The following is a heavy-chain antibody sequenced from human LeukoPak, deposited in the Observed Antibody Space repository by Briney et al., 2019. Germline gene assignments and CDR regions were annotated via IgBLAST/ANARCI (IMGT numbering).Heavy chain of an antibody. D-gene: IGHD6-13*01. CDR2: ISSSSSYI. CDR1: GFTVSSNY. Sequence: GGSLRLSCAASGFTVSSNYMSWVRQAPGKGLEWVSSISSSSSYIYYADSVKGRFTISRDNAKNSLYLQMNSLRAEDTAVYYCARDPGRLTHGSSWYRPGGYFDYWGQGTLVTVSS. CDR3: ARDPGRLTHGSSWYRPGGYFDY. J-gene: IGHJ4*02. V-gene: IGHV3-21*01.